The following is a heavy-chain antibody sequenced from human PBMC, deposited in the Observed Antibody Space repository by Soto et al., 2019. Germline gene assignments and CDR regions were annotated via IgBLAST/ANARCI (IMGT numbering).Heavy chain of an antibody. CDR2: IIPIFGTA. D-gene: IGHD3-22*01. Sequence: GASVKVSCKASGGTFSSYAISWVRQAPGQGLEWMGGIIPIFGTANYAQKFQGRVTITADRSKNQMSLRLTSVTAADTAVYYCARLYWSYYASSGYLDQWGHGTLVTVSS. V-gene: IGHV1-69*06. CDR3: ARLYWSYYASSGYLDQ. J-gene: IGHJ4*01. CDR1: GGTFSSYA.